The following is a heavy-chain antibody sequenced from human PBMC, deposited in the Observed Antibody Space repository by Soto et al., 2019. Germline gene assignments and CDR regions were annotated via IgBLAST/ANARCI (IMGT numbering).Heavy chain of an antibody. D-gene: IGHD1-26*01. CDR1: GFTFNTHW. J-gene: IGHJ4*02. Sequence: EVQLVESGGGVVQPGGSLRLSCTASGFTFNTHWMHWVRQAPGKGLVWVSRIYLDGITTNYAESLKGRLTVSRDNAKKTVDRQVNTLRAEDTAVYYCARWGAMGVDYWGQGTLVTVSS. CDR3: ARWGAMGVDY. V-gene: IGHV3-74*01. CDR2: IYLDGITT.